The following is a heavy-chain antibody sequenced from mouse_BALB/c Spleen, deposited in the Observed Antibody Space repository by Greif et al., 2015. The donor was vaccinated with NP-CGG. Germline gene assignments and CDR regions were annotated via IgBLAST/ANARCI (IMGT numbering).Heavy chain of an antibody. CDR1: GYTFTSYV. Sequence: LVESGPELVKPGASVKMSCKASGYTFTSYVMHWVKQKPGQGLEWIGYINPYNDGTKYNEKFKGKATLTSDKSSSTACMELSSLTSEDSAVYYCARNGCSVAWFAYWGQGTLVTVSA. J-gene: IGHJ3*01. CDR2: INPYNDGT. CDR3: ARNGCSVAWFAY. D-gene: IGHD1-1*01. V-gene: IGHV1-14*01.